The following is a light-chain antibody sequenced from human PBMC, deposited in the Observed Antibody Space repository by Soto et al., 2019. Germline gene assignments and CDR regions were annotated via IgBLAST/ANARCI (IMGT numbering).Light chain of an antibody. CDR3: QQSYSTLIT. CDR1: QSISSY. Sequence: EIQMTQSPSSLSASVGDRVTITCRASQSISSYLNWYQQKPGEAPKLLIYAASSLQSGVPSRFSGSGSGTDFTLTISSLQPEDFATYYCQQSYSTLITFGQGTRLEIK. CDR2: AAS. J-gene: IGKJ5*01. V-gene: IGKV1-39*01.